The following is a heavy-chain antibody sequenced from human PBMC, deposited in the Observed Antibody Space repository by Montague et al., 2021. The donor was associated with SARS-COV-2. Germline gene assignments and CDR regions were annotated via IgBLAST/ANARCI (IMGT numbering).Heavy chain of an antibody. CDR2: VDYSGLT. CDR1: RDSISSHNYF. J-gene: IGHJ4*02. Sequence: SETRSLTCTVSRDSISSHNYFWAWIRQPPGKGLEWIGSVDYSGLTFYNPSLESRVTISVDTSKKQFSLKANSVTAADTAFYYCGSDTTAYFRFDYWGRGTLISVSS. V-gene: IGHV4-39*07. D-gene: IGHD3-9*01. CDR3: GSDTTAYFRFDY.